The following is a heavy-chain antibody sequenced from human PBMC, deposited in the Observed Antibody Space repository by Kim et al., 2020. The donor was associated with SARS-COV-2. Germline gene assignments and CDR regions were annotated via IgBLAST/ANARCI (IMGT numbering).Heavy chain of an antibody. J-gene: IGHJ4*02. CDR3: ARTWFSVVPEYYFDY. V-gene: IGHV4-31*02. Sequence: PSLKSRVTISVDTSKNQFSLKLSSVTAADTAVYYCARTWFSVVPEYYFDYWGQGTLVTVSS. D-gene: IGHD2-2*01.